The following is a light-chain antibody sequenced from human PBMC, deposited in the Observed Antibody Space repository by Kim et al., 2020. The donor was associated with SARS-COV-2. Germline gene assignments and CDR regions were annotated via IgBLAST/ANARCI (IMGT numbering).Light chain of an antibody. CDR3: QQFNDWPRT. CDR2: SAS. J-gene: IGKJ1*01. V-gene: IGKV3-15*01. CDR1: RSVNSN. Sequence: VSPGERVTLSGRASRSVNSNVVWYQQRSGQAPRLLIYSASTRATGIPARFSGSGSGTEFTLTISSLQSEDFAVYYCQQFNDWPRTFGQGTKVDIK.